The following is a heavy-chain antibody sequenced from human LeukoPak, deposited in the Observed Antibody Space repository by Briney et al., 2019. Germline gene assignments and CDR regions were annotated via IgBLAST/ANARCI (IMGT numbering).Heavy chain of an antibody. Sequence: SETLSLTCAVSGGSISTSNYYWGWIRQPPGKGLEWIGSIYYSGSTYYSPSLKSRVTISVDTSKNQFSLKLSSVTAADTAVYYCARGPSPDIAVAGQVDYWGQGTLVTVSS. CDR3: ARGPSPDIAVAGQVDY. J-gene: IGHJ4*02. D-gene: IGHD6-19*01. CDR2: IYYSGST. V-gene: IGHV4-39*07. CDR1: GGSISTSNYY.